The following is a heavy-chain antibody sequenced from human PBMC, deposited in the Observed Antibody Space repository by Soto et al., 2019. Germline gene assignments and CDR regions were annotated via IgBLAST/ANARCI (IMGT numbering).Heavy chain of an antibody. V-gene: IGHV3-48*03. CDR2: ISSGGDTV. Sequence: EVQLVESGGALVQPGGSLRLSCAASRFTFSTYEMHWLRQAPGKGLEWVSYISSGGDTVHYADSVKGRFTISRDNTRNSLYLQMNSPRDEDTALYYCVRYCSSTLCNGVATRTFDYWGQGTLVTVSS. CDR1: RFTFSTYE. CDR3: VRYCSSTLCNGVATRTFDY. D-gene: IGHD2-2*01. J-gene: IGHJ4*02.